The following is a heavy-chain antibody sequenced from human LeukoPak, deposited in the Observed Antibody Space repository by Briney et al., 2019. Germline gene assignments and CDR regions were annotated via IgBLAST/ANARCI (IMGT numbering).Heavy chain of an antibody. V-gene: IGHV4-59*08. Sequence: PSETLSLTCTISGGSVSDYYWSWIRQSPGKGLEWIGYIYHTGSTSYSPSLKSRVTISADTSQNQFSLKLSSVTAADTAVYYCARPKDYYGSGTNFFDYWGQGTLVTVSS. J-gene: IGHJ4*02. CDR3: ARPKDYYGSGTNFFDY. CDR1: GGSVSDYY. D-gene: IGHD3-10*01. CDR2: IYHTGST.